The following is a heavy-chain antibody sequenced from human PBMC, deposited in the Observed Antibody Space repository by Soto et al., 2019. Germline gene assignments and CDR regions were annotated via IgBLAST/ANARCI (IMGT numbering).Heavy chain of an antibody. J-gene: IGHJ3*01. CDR2: ISHSGTS. V-gene: IGHV4-4*02. CDR3: ARVVLTITRGAFDA. Sequence: QVQLQESGPGLVKPSGTLSLTCAVSGGSISSSHWWTWVRQSPGKGLEYIGEISHSGTSNSNPPLKSRVTLSVDKSKNQFSLTLTSVTAADTAVYYCARVVLTITRGAFDAWGQGTLVIVSS. CDR1: GGSISSSHW. D-gene: IGHD3-9*01.